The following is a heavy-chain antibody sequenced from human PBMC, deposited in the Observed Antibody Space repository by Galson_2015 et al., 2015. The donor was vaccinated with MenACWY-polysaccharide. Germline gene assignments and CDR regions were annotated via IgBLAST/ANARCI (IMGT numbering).Heavy chain of an antibody. CDR2: IKQDGTDK. D-gene: IGHD4-17*01. Sequence: SLRLSCAASGFTFSTYWMSWVRQAPGKGLEWVANIKQDGTDKYYVDSVKGRFTISRDNAKNSLYLQMNSLRADDTAVYYCARGRGTTVGVDYWGQGTLVTVSS. V-gene: IGHV3-7*04. J-gene: IGHJ4*02. CDR3: ARGRGTTVGVDY. CDR1: GFTFSTYW.